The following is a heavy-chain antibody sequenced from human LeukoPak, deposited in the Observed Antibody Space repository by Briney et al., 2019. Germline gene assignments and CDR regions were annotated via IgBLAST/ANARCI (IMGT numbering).Heavy chain of an antibody. CDR2: FDPEDGET. CDR3: AAARVLRFLEWLPDFDY. J-gene: IGHJ4*02. D-gene: IGHD3-3*01. V-gene: IGHV1-24*01. CDR1: GYNLTELS. Sequence: GASVKVSCKVSGYNLTELSMHWVRQAPGKGLEGMGGFDPEDGETIYAQKFQGRVTMTEDTSTDTAYMELSSLRSEDTAVYYCAAARVLRFLEWLPDFDYWGQGTLVTVSS.